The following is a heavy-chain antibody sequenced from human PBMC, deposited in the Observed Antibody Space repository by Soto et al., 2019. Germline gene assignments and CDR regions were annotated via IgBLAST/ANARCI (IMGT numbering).Heavy chain of an antibody. CDR1: GFIFSSYG. J-gene: IGHJ4*02. CDR3: AKDIRLRLGDLSFDAFDH. CDR2: ITGSGGST. D-gene: IGHD3-16*02. V-gene: IGHV3-23*01. Sequence: EVHLLESGGGLVQPGGSLRLSCAASGFIFSSYGMSWVRQAPGKGLEWVSGITGSGGSTYYADSVKGRFTISRDNSKNTLYLQMNSLRAEDTAVYYCAKDIRLRLGDLSFDAFDHWGQGTLVTVSS.